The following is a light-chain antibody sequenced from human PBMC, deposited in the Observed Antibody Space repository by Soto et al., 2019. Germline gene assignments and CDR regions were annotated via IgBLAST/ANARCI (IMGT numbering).Light chain of an antibody. J-gene: IGLJ1*01. V-gene: IGLV2-11*01. CDR1: SSDVGGYNY. CDR3: CSYAGSYTHV. Sequence: QSALTQPRSVSGSPGQSVTISCTGTSSDVGGYNYVSWYQQHPGKVPKLMIYDVSKWPSGVPDRFSGSKSGNTASLTISGLQAEDEADYYCCSYAGSYTHVFGSGTKLTVL. CDR2: DVS.